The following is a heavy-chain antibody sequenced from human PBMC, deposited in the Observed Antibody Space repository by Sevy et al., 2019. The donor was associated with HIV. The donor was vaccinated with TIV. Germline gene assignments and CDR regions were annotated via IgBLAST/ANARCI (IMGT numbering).Heavy chain of an antibody. CDR3: VGPKLTYTNGWHYFDY. D-gene: IGHD2-8*01. CDR1: GASIFNTAYH. Sequence: SETLSLTCIVSGASIFNTAYHWGWIRQSPGKGLEWIASIRHGGYTFYNPSLKSRVTISADTSKNQFSLKLTSVSAADTSIYYCVGPKLTYTNGWHYFDYWGQGTVVTVSS. J-gene: IGHJ4*02. V-gene: IGHV4-39*01. CDR2: IRHGGYT.